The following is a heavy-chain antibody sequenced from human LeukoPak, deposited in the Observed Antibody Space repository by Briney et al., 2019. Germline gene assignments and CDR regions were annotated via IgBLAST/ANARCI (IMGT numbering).Heavy chain of an antibody. CDR2: IWYDGSKT. CDR1: GFTFSSYA. CDR3: AKEVGPDLGA. Sequence: GGSLRLSCAASGFTFSSYAIHWVRQPPGKGLEWVAIIWYDGSKTYYAESVKGRFTISRDNSNNMAYLQMSSLRVEDTAVYFCAKEVGPDLGAWGQGTLVTVS. J-gene: IGHJ4*02. D-gene: IGHD1-26*01. V-gene: IGHV3-33*06.